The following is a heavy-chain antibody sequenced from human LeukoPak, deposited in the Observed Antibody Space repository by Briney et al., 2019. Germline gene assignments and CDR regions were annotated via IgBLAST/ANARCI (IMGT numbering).Heavy chain of an antibody. J-gene: IGHJ5*02. CDR2: INPHSGDT. V-gene: IGHV1-2*07. Sequence: GASVKVSCKAFGYTFTSYHMHWVRQAPGQGLEWMGWINPHSGDTNYAHKFQGRVTMTRDTSISIAYMELSSLKSDDTAVYYCAREGGSSYGYAYHWGQGTLVTVSS. CDR3: AREGGSSYGYAYH. CDR1: GYTFTSYH. D-gene: IGHD5-18*01.